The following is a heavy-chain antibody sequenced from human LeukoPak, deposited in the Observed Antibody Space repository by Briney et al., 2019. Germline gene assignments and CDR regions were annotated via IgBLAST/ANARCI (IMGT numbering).Heavy chain of an antibody. Sequence: GGALRHSCVACGFTASINFVSGVSEAPRERLEWVSVIYTGVSTYYADSVKGRFAISRDNSKNTLYLQMNSLRAEDTAVYYCARVRPHPIIDVWGKGTTVTVSS. D-gene: IGHD6-6*01. J-gene: IGHJ6*03. CDR1: GFTASINF. V-gene: IGHV3-53*01. CDR2: IYTGVST. CDR3: ARVRPHPIIDV.